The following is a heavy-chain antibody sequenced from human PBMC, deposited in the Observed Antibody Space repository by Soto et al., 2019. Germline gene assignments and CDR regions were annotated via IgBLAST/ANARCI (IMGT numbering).Heavy chain of an antibody. CDR2: ISGSGGST. CDR1: GFTFSSYA. CDR3: AKDRLAGGSDY. J-gene: IGHJ4*02. D-gene: IGHD3-16*01. V-gene: IGHV3-23*01. Sequence: GGSLRLSCAASGFTFSSYAMSWVRQAPGKGLEWVSAISGSGGSTYYADSVKGRFTISRDNSRNTVYLQMNSLRADDTAVYYCAKDRLAGGSDYWGQGTLVTVSS.